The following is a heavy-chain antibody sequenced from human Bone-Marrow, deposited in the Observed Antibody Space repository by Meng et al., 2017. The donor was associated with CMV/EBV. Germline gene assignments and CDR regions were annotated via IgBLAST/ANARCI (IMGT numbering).Heavy chain of an antibody. CDR1: GGPFSSYA. D-gene: IGHD4-23*01. V-gene: IGHV1-69*01. CDR2: IIPIFGIP. Sequence: ASGGPFSSYAIIWVRQAPGQGLEWMGGIIPIFGIPNYSQKFHGRVTITADESTSTAYLEVISLRSEDTAVYYCALRGRGGNSWSGDYWGQGTLVTVSS. CDR3: ALRGRGGNSWSGDY. J-gene: IGHJ4*02.